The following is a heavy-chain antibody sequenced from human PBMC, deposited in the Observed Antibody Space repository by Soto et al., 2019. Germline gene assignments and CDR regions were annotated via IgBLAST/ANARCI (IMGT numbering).Heavy chain of an antibody. J-gene: IGHJ4*02. D-gene: IGHD3-22*01. CDR3: VKDTYYYDSSGYYIFDY. CDR2: ISFDGSNK. CDR1: GFTFSSYG. V-gene: IGHV3-30*18. Sequence: EQLVESGGGVVQPGRSLRLSCAASGFTFSSYGMHWVRQAPGKGLEWAAHISFDGSNKHYADSVKGRFTISRDSSKNTLYLQMNSLRAEDTAVYYCVKDTYYYDSSGYYIFDYWGQGTLVSVSS.